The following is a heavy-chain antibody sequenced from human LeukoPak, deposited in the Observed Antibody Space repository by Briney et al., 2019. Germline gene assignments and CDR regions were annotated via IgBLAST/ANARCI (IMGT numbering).Heavy chain of an antibody. CDR2: IIPIFGTA. Sequence: SVKVSCKASGGTFSSYAISWVRQAPGQGLEWMGGIIPIFGTANYAQKFQGRVTITADESTSTAYMELSSLRSEDTAVYYCATNQQYSSSWNNFDYWGQGTLVTVSS. J-gene: IGHJ4*02. D-gene: IGHD6-13*01. V-gene: IGHV1-69*13. CDR1: GGTFSSYA. CDR3: ATNQQYSSSWNNFDY.